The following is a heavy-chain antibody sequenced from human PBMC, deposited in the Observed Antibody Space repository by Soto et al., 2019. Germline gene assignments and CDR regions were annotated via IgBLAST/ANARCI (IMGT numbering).Heavy chain of an antibody. CDR2: MNPNSGNT. V-gene: IGHV1-8*01. CDR3: ARGLSSQYYAFWSGYYGVDY. J-gene: IGHJ4*01. CDR1: GYTFTSYD. Sequence: GAAVRVSCKASGYTFTSYDINWVRQATGQGLEWMGWMNPNSGNTGYAQKFQGRVTMTRNTSISTAYMELSSLRSEDTAVYYCARGLSSQYYAFWSGYYGVDYWG. D-gene: IGHD3-3*01.